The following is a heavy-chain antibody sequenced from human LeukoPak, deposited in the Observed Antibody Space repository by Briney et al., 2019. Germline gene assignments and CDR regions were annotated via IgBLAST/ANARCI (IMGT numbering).Heavy chain of an antibody. V-gene: IGHV1-69*13. CDR2: IIPIFGTA. J-gene: IGHJ6*02. CDR3: ARGRNDFSLGHYYYGMDV. CDR1: GGTFSSYA. Sequence: ASVKVSCKASGGTFSSYAISWVRQAPGQGLEWMGGIIPIFGTANYAQKFQGRVTITADESTSTAYMELSSLRSEDTAVYYCARGRNDFSLGHYYYGMDVWGQGTTVTVSS. D-gene: IGHD1-1*01.